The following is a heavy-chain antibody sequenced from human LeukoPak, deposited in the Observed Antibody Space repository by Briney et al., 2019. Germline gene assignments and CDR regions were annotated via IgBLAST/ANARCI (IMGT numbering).Heavy chain of an antibody. CDR2: MNPNSGNT. CDR1: GYTFTSYD. D-gene: IGHD3-16*02. V-gene: IGHV1-8*03. J-gene: IGHJ3*02. Sequence: GASVKVSCKASGYTFTSYDINWVRQATGQGLEWMGWMNPNSGNTGYAQKFQGRVTITRNTSISTAYMELSSLRSEDTAVYYCARDRGYYDYVWGSYRPDAFDIWGQGTMVTVSS. CDR3: ARDRGYYDYVWGSYRPDAFDI.